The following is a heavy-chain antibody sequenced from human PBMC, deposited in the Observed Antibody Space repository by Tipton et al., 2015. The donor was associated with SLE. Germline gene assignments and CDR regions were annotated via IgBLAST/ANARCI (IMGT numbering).Heavy chain of an antibody. J-gene: IGHJ6*03. CDR1: GGSMNSGGYS. V-gene: IGHV4-30-2*01. CDR2: INHSGST. CDR3: ASIGPIYYYYYYMDV. Sequence: TLSLTCAVSGGSMNSGGYSWNWIRQPPGKGLEWIGEINHSGSTNYNPSLKSRVTISVDTSKNQFSLKLSSVTAADTAVYYCASIGPIYYYYYYMDVWGKGTTVTVSS.